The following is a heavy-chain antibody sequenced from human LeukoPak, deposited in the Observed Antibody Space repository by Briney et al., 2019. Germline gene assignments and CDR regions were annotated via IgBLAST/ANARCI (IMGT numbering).Heavy chain of an antibody. CDR3: ARLTYYYDSSGYYFFDY. CDR1: GGSISSYY. J-gene: IGHJ4*02. D-gene: IGHD3-22*01. Sequence: SETLSLTCTVSGGSISSYYWSWIRQPPGKGLEWIGYIYYSGSTNYNPSLKSRVTISVDTSKNQFSLKLSSVTAADTAVYYCARLTYYYDSSGYYFFDYWGQGTLVTVSS. V-gene: IGHV4-59*08. CDR2: IYYSGST.